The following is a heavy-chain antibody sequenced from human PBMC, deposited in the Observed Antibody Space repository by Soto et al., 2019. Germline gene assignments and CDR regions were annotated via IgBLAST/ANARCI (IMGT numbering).Heavy chain of an antibody. CDR1: GFIFSSYS. J-gene: IGHJ3*02. D-gene: IGHD1-20*01. V-gene: IGHV3-48*01. CDR3: VTDLNWAFDI. Sequence: PGGSLRLSCAASGFIFSSYSMNWVRQAPGKGLEWLSYITSSSSGLRYEDSVKGRFTISRDNAKNSLFLQMNSLRVEDTALYYCVTDLNWAFDIWGQGTMVTVS. CDR2: ITSSSSGL.